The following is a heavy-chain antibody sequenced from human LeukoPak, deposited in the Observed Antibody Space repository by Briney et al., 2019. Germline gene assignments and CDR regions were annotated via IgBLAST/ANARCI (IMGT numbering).Heavy chain of an antibody. CDR1: GYTFTSYG. Sequence: ASVKVSCKASGYTFTSYGISWVRQAPGQGLEWMGWISTYNVNTNYAQKVQGRVTMTTDTSTSTAYMELRSLRSDDTAVYYCARDYSSGWPNFDYWGQGTLVTVSS. D-gene: IGHD6-19*01. CDR2: ISTYNVNT. J-gene: IGHJ4*02. CDR3: ARDYSSGWPNFDY. V-gene: IGHV1-18*01.